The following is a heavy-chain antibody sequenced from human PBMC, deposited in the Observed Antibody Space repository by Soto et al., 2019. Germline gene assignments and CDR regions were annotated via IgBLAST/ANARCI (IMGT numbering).Heavy chain of an antibody. D-gene: IGHD3-10*01. CDR2: IYYSGST. V-gene: IGHV4-59*01. Sequence: PSETLSLTCTVSGGSISSYYWSWIRQPPGKGLEWIGYIYYSGSTNYNPSLKSRVTISVDTSKNQFSLKLSSVTAADTAVYYCARAYYGSGSYSPLDYWGQGTLVTVSS. J-gene: IGHJ4*02. CDR3: ARAYYGSGSYSPLDY. CDR1: GGSISSYY.